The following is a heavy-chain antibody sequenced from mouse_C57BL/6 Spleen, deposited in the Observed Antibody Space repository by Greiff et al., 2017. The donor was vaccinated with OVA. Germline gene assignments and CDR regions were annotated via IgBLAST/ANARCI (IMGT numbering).Heavy chain of an antibody. CDR1: GFTFSSYA. J-gene: IGHJ3*01. Sequence: EVMLVESGGGLVKPGGSLKLSCAASGFTFSSYAMSWVRQTPEKRLEWVATISDGGSYTYYPDNVKGRFTISRDNAKNNLYLQMSHLKSEDTAMYYCAREDYERGFAYWGQGTLVTVSA. V-gene: IGHV5-4*01. CDR3: AREDYERGFAY. CDR2: ISDGGSYT. D-gene: IGHD2-4*01.